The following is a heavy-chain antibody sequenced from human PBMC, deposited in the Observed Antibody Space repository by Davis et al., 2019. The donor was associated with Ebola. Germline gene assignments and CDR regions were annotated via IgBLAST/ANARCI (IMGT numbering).Heavy chain of an antibody. D-gene: IGHD3-10*01. V-gene: IGHV1-45*02. CDR2: ITPFNGNT. CDR3: ARDLGITMVRGVVDY. Sequence: SVKVSCKASGYTFTYRYLHWVRQAPGQALEWMGWITPFNGNTNYAQKFQDRVTITRDRSTSTAYMELRSLRSDDTAVYYCARDLGITMVRGVVDYWGQGTLVTVSS. J-gene: IGHJ4*02. CDR1: GYTFTYRY.